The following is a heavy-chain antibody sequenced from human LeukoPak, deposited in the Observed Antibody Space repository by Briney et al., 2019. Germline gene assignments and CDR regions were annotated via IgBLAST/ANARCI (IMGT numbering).Heavy chain of an antibody. D-gene: IGHD3-10*01. CDR2: IYYSGST. J-gene: IGHJ5*02. V-gene: IGHV4-59*01. Sequence: ETLSLTCTVSGGSISSYYWSWMRQPPTKGLEWIGHIYYSGSTNYNPSLKSRVTISVDRSKNQFSLKVRSVTTADTAVYYCARAGPWQIDPWGQGTLVTVSS. CDR3: ARAGPWQIDP. CDR1: GGSISSYY.